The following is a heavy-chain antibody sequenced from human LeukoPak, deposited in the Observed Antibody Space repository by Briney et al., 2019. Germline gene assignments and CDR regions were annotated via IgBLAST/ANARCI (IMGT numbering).Heavy chain of an antibody. CDR1: GFTFSSYS. J-gene: IGHJ3*02. D-gene: IGHD2-2*01. CDR2: ISSSSSYI. Sequence: GGSLRLSCAASGFTFSSYSMNWVRQAPGKGLEWVSSISSSSSYIYYADSVKGRFTISRDNAKNSLYLQMNSLRAEDTAVYYCAREELSQASRAFDIWGQGTMVTVSS. V-gene: IGHV3-21*01. CDR3: AREELSQASRAFDI.